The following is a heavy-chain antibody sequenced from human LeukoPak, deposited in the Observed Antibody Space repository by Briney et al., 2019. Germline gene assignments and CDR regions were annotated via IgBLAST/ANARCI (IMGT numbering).Heavy chain of an antibody. CDR3: ARAAAVAGTGGFY. CDR1: GFNFSTYW. CDR2: INSDGSST. D-gene: IGHD6-19*01. Sequence: GGSLRLSCAASGFNFSTYWMHWVRQAPGKGLVWVSRINSDGSSTGYADSVKGRFTIARDNAKNTLYLQMNSLRAEDKAVYYCARAAAVAGTGGFYWGQGTLVTVSS. J-gene: IGHJ4*02. V-gene: IGHV3-74*01.